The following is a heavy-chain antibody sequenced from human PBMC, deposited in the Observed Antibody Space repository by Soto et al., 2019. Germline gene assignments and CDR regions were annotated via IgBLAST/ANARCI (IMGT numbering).Heavy chain of an antibody. V-gene: IGHV3-23*01. CDR2: ISGTGGNT. J-gene: IGHJ6*02. Sequence: DVQLLESGGGLVQPGGSLRLSCAASGFTFSNYAMNWVRQAPGKGLEWVSSISGTGGNTYYADSVKGRFAISRDNTKNRVFLKRKSLRGDATARYYIARRESMLGYVSHGMAVWGQGPTVTVSS. D-gene: IGHD3-10*02. CDR3: ARRESMLGYVSHGMAV. CDR1: GFTFSNYA.